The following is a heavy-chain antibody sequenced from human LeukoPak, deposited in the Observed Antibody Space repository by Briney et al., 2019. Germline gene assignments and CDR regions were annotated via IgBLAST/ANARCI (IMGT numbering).Heavy chain of an antibody. D-gene: IGHD6-19*01. CDR2: IFGRGGST. CDR3: AKTTTGYSSGRFPGWPVDY. J-gene: IGHJ4*02. Sequence: GGSLRLSCAASGFTFSSYAMYWVRQAPGKGLEWVSGIFGRGGSTHYADSVKGRFTISRDNSKNTVYLQMNSLRAEDTAVYYCAKTTTGYSSGRFPGWPVDYWGQGTLVTVSS. V-gene: IGHV3-23*01. CDR1: GFTFSSYA.